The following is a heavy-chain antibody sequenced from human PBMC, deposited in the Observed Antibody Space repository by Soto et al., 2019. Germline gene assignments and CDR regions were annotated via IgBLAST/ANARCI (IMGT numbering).Heavy chain of an antibody. V-gene: IGHV4-31*03. CDR1: GGSISSGGYY. CDR2: IYYSGST. D-gene: IGHD2-15*01. Sequence: QVQLQESGPGLVKPSQTLSLTCTVSGGSISSGGYYWSWIRQHPGKGLEWIGYIYYSGSTYYNPSLKSRVTISVDTSKNQCSLKLSSVTAADTAVYYCARDLAGYCSGGSCGYFDYWGQGTLVTVSS. J-gene: IGHJ4*02. CDR3: ARDLAGYCSGGSCGYFDY.